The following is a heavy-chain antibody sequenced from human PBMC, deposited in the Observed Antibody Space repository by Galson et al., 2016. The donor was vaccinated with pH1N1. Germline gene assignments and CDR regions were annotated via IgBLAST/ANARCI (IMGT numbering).Heavy chain of an antibody. CDR3: ARVTSGGFGLVIIPFPYYLDY. J-gene: IGHJ4*02. Sequence: SLRLSCAGSGLTFSGYWMNWVRQAPGKGLEWVANIKQDGSQRYYVDSVKGRFTISRDTSKNSLSLQMGSLRHDDTALYYCARVTSGGFGLVIIPFPYYLDYWCQGTLVTVSS. V-gene: IGHV3-7*03. D-gene: IGHD3/OR15-3a*01. CDR1: GLTFSGYW. CDR2: IKQDGSQR.